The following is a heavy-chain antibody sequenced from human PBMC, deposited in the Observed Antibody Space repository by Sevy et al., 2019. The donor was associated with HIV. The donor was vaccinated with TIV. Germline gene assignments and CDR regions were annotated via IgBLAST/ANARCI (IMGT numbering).Heavy chain of an antibody. CDR2: ISSSSSYI. Sequence: GGSLRLSCAASGFTFSEYGMHWVRQAPGKGLEWVSSISSSSSYIYYADSVKGRFTISGDNAKNSLYLQMNSLRAEDTAVYYCASEVVGATTFDYWGQGTLVTVSS. CDR3: ASEVVGATTFDY. J-gene: IGHJ4*02. D-gene: IGHD1-26*01. CDR1: GFTFSEYG. V-gene: IGHV3-21*01.